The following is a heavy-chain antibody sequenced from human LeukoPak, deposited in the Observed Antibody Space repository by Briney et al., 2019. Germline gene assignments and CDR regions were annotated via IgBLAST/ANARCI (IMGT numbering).Heavy chain of an antibody. J-gene: IGHJ4*02. CDR3: ARDRSISVAGDTY. Sequence: PGGSLRLSCAASGFTFSDYWMHWVRQAPGKGLVWVSRVNRDGSSTSYADSVKGRFTISRDNAKNTLSLQMNSLRAEDTAVYYCARDRSISVAGDTYWGQGTLVTVSS. CDR1: GFTFSDYW. CDR2: VNRDGSST. D-gene: IGHD6-13*01. V-gene: IGHV3-74*01.